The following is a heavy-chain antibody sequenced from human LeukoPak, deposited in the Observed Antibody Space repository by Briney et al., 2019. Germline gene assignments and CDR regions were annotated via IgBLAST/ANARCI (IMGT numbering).Heavy chain of an antibody. CDR2: IYPGDSDT. Sequence: PGESLKISCKGSGYRSTSYWIAWVRQMPGKGLEWMGSIYPGDSDTRYSPSFQGQVTISVDKSISTAYLQWTSLKASDTAMYYCARQPSRDAFDIWGQATMVTVSS. V-gene: IGHV5-51*01. CDR1: GYRSTSYW. J-gene: IGHJ3*02. CDR3: ARQPSRDAFDI.